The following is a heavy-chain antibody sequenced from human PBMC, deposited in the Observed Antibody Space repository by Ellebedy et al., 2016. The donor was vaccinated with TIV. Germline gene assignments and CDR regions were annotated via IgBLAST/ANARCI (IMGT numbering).Heavy chain of an antibody. D-gene: IGHD3-22*01. J-gene: IGHJ5*02. CDR1: GYTFNSSE. CDR3: ARGNYYDINAYPWFDP. Sequence: AASVKVSCKASGYTFNSSEIYWVRQAPGQGLECVGWVNPNRGKTDFAQNFQGRVTLTTNTSITPAYMELSSLTSEDTAVYYCARGNYYDINAYPWFDPWGQGTLVTVSS. V-gene: IGHV1-8*01. CDR2: VNPNRGKT.